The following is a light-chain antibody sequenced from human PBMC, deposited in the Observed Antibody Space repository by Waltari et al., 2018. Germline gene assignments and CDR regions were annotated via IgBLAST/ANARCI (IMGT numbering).Light chain of an antibody. CDR1: SSDVGTYNL. J-gene: IGLJ2*01. CDR2: EST. V-gene: IGLV2-23*01. Sequence: QSALTQPASVSGSPGQSITISCTGTSSDVGTYNLVSWYQHHPGKAPKLMIYESTKRSSGVSNRFSGSKSGNTASLTISGLQAEDEADYYCCSFAGSSPHVVLGGGTKLTVL. CDR3: CSFAGSSPHVV.